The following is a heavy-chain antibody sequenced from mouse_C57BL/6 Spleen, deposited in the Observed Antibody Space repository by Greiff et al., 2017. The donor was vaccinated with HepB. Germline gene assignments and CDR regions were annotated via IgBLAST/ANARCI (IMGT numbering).Heavy chain of an antibody. D-gene: IGHD1-1*01. CDR1: GYAFSSYW. CDR2: IYPGDGDN. J-gene: IGHJ3*01. Sequence: VQLQQSGPELVKPGASVKISCKASGYAFSSYWMNWVKQRPGKGLEWIGRIYPGDGDNNYNGKFKGKATLNADKSSSTAYMHLSSQKSEDSAVYFCAREGVSSQFAYWGQGTLVTVSA. CDR3: AREGVSSQFAY. V-gene: IGHV1-82*01.